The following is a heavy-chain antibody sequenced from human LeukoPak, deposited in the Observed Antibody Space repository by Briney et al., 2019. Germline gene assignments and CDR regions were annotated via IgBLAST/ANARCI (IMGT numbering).Heavy chain of an antibody. CDR2: TSYDGSNK. D-gene: IGHD2-2*02. V-gene: IGHV3-30*04. J-gene: IGHJ4*02. CDR3: AREDWRITSCHISDY. CDR1: GFTFSRSA. Sequence: GGSLRLSCVASGFTFSRSAMHWVRQAPGKGLEWVSLTSYDGSNKYYADSVKGRFTISRDNSKNTLYLQMTSLRVEDTAIYYCAREDWRITSCHISDYWGQGTQVTVSS.